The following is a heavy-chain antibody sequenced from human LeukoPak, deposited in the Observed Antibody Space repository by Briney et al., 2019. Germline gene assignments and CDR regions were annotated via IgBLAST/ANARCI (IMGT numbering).Heavy chain of an antibody. CDR3: AKICSTSCYRDY. Sequence: GGSLRLSCAASGFPFSSYGMHWVRQAPGKGLEWVAVISYDGSNKYYADSVKGRFTISRDNSKNTLYLQMNSLRAEDTAVYYCAKICSTSCYRDYWGQGTLVTVSS. J-gene: IGHJ4*02. CDR2: ISYDGSNK. D-gene: IGHD2-2*02. CDR1: GFPFSSYG. V-gene: IGHV3-30*18.